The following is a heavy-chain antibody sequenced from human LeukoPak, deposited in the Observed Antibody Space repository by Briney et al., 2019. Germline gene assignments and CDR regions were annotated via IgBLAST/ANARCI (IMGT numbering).Heavy chain of an antibody. J-gene: IGHJ4*02. V-gene: IGHV7-4-1*02. CDR1: GYSFTSYA. Sequence: ASVKVSCEASGYSFTSYAMNWVRQAPGQGLEWMGWIDTNTENPTYAQGFTGRFVFSLDTSVSTVYLQISSLKAEDTAVYFCAREDFWSGYSVGYWGQGTLVTVSS. CDR3: AREDFWSGYSVGY. CDR2: IDTNTENP. D-gene: IGHD3-3*01.